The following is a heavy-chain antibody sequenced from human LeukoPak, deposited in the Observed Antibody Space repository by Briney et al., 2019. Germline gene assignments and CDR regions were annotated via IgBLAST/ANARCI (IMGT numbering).Heavy chain of an antibody. D-gene: IGHD3-22*01. CDR3: ASAVPGYDSSGYYYYYMDV. CDR2: INHSGST. CDR1: GGSFSGYY. J-gene: IGHJ6*03. Sequence: PSETLSLTCAVYGGSFSGYYWSWIRQPPGKGLEWIGEINHSGSTNYNPSLKSRVTISVDTSKNQFSLKLSSVTAADTAVYYCASAVPGYDSSGYYYYYMDVWGKGTTVTVSS. V-gene: IGHV4-34*01.